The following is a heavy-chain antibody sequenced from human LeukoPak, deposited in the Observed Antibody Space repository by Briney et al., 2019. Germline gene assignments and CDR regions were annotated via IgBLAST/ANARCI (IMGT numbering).Heavy chain of an antibody. CDR1: GFTFSSYE. V-gene: IGHV3-48*03. CDR2: ISSSGSTI. D-gene: IGHD4-17*01. CDR3: ARNLYGVFDNPHFRNWFDP. J-gene: IGHJ5*02. Sequence: PGGSLRLSCAASGFTFSSYEMNWVRQAPGKGLQGVSYISSSGSTIYYADSVKGRFTISRDNAKNSLYLQMNSLRAEDTAVYYCARNLYGVFDNPHFRNWFDPWGQGTLVTVSS.